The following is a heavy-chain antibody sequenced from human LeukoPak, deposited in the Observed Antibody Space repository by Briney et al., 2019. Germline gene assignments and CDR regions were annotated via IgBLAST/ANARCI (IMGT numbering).Heavy chain of an antibody. Sequence: GASVKVSCKASGYTFTSYGISWVRQAPGQGLEWMGWISAYNGNTNYAQKLQGRVTMTTDTSTSTAYMELRSLRSDDTAVYYCARDSYCSSTSCFYYYGMGVWGQGTTVTVSS. D-gene: IGHD2-2*01. J-gene: IGHJ6*02. CDR2: ISAYNGNT. CDR1: GYTFTSYG. CDR3: ARDSYCSSTSCFYYYGMGV. V-gene: IGHV1-18*01.